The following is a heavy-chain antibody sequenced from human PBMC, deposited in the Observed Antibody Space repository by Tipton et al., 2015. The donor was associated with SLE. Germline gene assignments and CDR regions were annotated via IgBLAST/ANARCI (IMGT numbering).Heavy chain of an antibody. Sequence: QLVQSGAEVKKPGASVKVSCKAYGYTFNGYYMHWVRQAPGQGLEWMGWINPNSGGTNYAQKFQGRVTMTRDTSINTAYMELGRLSSDDTAVYYCAREATLVRGVLSWFDPWGQGTLVTVSS. J-gene: IGHJ5*02. D-gene: IGHD3-10*01. V-gene: IGHV1-2*02. CDR2: INPNSGGT. CDR3: AREATLVRGVLSWFDP. CDR1: GYTFNGYY.